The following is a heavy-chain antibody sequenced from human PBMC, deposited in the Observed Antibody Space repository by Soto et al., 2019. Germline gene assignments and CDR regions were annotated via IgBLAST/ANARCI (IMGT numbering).Heavy chain of an antibody. CDR3: AKEGPLCMDV. CDR2: ISFDGNYK. CDR1: GFMFSDYG. Sequence: GGSLRLSCVASGFMFSDYGMHWVRQTPGRGLEWVAVISFDGNYKYYAKSVKGRFTFARDNSKNTLSLQMNSLRVEDTAVYYCAKEGPLCMDVWGQGTTVTASS. J-gene: IGHJ6*02. V-gene: IGHV3-30*18.